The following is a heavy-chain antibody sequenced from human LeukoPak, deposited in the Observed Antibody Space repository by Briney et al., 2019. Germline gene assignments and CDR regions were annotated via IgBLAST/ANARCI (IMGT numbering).Heavy chain of an antibody. J-gene: IGHJ4*02. CDR2: MNSDASST. D-gene: IGHD4-23*01. Sequence: GGSLRLSCVASGFTFTNYWMHWVRQAPGKGLVWVARMNSDASSTSYADSVKGRFTISRDNAKKSLYLQMNSLRAEDTAVYYCARGPDYGGPLRGQGTLVTVSP. CDR3: ARGPDYGGPL. V-gene: IGHV3-74*01. CDR1: GFTFTNYW.